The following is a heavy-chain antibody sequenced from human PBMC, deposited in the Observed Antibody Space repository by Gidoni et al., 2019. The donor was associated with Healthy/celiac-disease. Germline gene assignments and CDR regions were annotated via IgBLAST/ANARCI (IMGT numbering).Heavy chain of an antibody. J-gene: IGHJ6*02. D-gene: IGHD3-22*01. CDR3: ARLDSSGYFYYYGMDV. CDR2: IDPSDSDT. Sequence: EVQLVQSGAEVKKPGESLRISCKGSGYSFTSYWISWVRQLPGKGLEWMGRIDPSDSDTNYSPSFQGHVTISADKSISTAYLQWSSLKASDTAMYYCARLDSSGYFYYYGMDVWGQGTTVTVSS. V-gene: IGHV5-10-1*03. CDR1: GYSFTSYW.